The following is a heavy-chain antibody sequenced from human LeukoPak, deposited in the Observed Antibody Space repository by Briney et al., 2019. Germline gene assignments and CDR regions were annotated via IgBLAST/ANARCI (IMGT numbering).Heavy chain of an antibody. Sequence: GGSLRLSCAASGFTFSSYAMSWVRQAPGEGLEWVSTISGSRGTTSYADSVKGRFTISRDNSKNTLYLQMNSLRAEDTAVYYCALLIDYYYYGMDVWGQGTTVTVSS. CDR3: ALLIDYYYYGMDV. CDR1: GFTFSSYA. V-gene: IGHV3-23*01. CDR2: ISGSRGTT. J-gene: IGHJ6*02. D-gene: IGHD3-16*01.